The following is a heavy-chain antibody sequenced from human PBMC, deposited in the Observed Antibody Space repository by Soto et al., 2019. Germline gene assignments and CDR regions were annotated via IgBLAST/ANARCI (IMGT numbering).Heavy chain of an antibody. CDR1: GDSIGSSDFY. Sequence: QLQLQESGPGLVKPSETLSLTCTVSGDSIGSSDFYWGWIRQPPGRGLEWIGDFYSGGSTYYNPPLKSRVAISVDTSKNQSSLTLSSVTAADTAVYFCARRGNSEYWGQGTRVTVSS. D-gene: IGHD4-4*01. CDR2: FYSGGST. CDR3: ARRGNSEY. V-gene: IGHV4-39*01. J-gene: IGHJ4*02.